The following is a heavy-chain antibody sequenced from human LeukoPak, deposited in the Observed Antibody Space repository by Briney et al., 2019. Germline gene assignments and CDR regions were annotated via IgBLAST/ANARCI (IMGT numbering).Heavy chain of an antibody. J-gene: IGHJ6*03. D-gene: IGHD4-17*01. Sequence: ASVKISCKSSGYTFTIYDINWVRQPTGQGLEWMGWMNPNSGNTGYAQKFQGRVTITRNTSISTAYMELSSLRSEGTAVYYCARAPTTVTLYYYMDVWGKGTTVTISS. V-gene: IGHV1-8*03. CDR3: ARAPTTVTLYYYMDV. CDR1: GYTFTIYD. CDR2: MNPNSGNT.